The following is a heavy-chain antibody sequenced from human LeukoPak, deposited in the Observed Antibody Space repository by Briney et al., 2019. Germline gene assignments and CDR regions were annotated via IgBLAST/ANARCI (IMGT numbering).Heavy chain of an antibody. CDR1: GGSFSGYY. Sequence: PSETLSLTCAVYGGSFSGYYWSWIRQPPGKGLEWIGEINHSGSTNYNPSLKSRVTISVDTSKNQFSLKLSSVTAADTAVYYCARAFSSGSYYRFPNYYYYYMDVWGKGTTVTVSS. D-gene: IGHD3-10*01. CDR2: INHSGST. CDR3: ARAFSSGSYYRFPNYYYYYMDV. V-gene: IGHV4-34*01. J-gene: IGHJ6*03.